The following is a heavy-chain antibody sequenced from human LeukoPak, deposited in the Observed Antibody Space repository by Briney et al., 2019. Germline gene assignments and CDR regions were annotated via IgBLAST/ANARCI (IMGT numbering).Heavy chain of an antibody. CDR3: ARDRLSSGYPNFDY. CDR1: GFTFSSYS. Sequence: GGSLRLSCAASGFTFSSYSMNWVRQAQGKGLEWVSYISSSSSTIYYADSVKGRFTISRDNAKNSLYLQMNSLRAEDTAVYYCARDRLSSGYPNFDYWGQGTLVTVSS. D-gene: IGHD3-22*01. J-gene: IGHJ4*02. V-gene: IGHV3-48*04. CDR2: ISSSSSTI.